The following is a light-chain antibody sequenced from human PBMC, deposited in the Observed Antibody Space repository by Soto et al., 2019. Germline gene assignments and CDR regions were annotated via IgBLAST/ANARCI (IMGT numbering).Light chain of an antibody. CDR3: QQHSSSRHMYT. J-gene: IGKJ2*01. V-gene: IGKV3-20*01. CDR2: LAS. Sequence: EIVLTQSPGTLSLSPGERATLSCRASQTVSSSYLSWHQQKPGPAPRLLIYLASSSATGIPDRFSGSGSGTDFTLTISRLEPEDFAVYYCQQHSSSRHMYTFGQGTKLEIK. CDR1: QTVSSSY.